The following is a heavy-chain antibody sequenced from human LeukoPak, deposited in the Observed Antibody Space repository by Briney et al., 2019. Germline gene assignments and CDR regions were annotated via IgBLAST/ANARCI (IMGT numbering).Heavy chain of an antibody. CDR2: INAGNGNT. V-gene: IGHV1-3*01. D-gene: IGHD3-10*01. CDR1: GYTFTSYA. CDR3: AREQYYYYLRNYGMDV. Sequence: ASVKVSCKASGYTFTSYAMHWVRQAPGQRLEWMGWINAGNGNTKYSQKFQGRVTITRDTSASTAYMELSSPRSEDTAVYYCAREQYYYYLRNYGMDVWGQGTTVTVSS. J-gene: IGHJ6*02.